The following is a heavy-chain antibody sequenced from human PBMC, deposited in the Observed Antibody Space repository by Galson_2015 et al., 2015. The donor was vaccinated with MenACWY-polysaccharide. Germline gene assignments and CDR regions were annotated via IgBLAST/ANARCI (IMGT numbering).Heavy chain of an antibody. CDR1: GDSVSSNTAA. CDR2: TYYRSNWSS. J-gene: IGHJ5*02. V-gene: IGHV6-1*01. CDR3: VRGGAAASLHLDP. Sequence: CAISGDSVSSNTAAWNWIRQSPSRGLEWLGRTYYRSNWSSDYALSVRGRITINADTSKNQFSLQLNSVTPEDTAVYYCVRGGAAASLHLDPRGPGTLVTVSS. D-gene: IGHD2-15*01.